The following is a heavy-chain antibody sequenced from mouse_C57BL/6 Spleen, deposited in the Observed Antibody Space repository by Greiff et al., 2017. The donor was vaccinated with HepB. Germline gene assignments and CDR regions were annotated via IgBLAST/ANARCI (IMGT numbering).Heavy chain of an antibody. D-gene: IGHD2-3*01. Sequence: VQLQQSGAELVRPGASVTLSCKASGYTFTDYEMHWVKQTPVHGLEWIGAIDPETGGTAYNQKFKDKATLTVDKSSSTAYMQLSSLTSEDSAVYYCARTYDGYWGQGTTLTVSS. CDR2: IDPETGGT. CDR3: ARTYDGY. V-gene: IGHV1-15*01. CDR1: GYTFTDYE. J-gene: IGHJ2*01.